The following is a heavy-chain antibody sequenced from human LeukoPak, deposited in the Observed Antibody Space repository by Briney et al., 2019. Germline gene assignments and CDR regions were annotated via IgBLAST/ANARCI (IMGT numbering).Heavy chain of an antibody. CDR3: AGVGEYCSSTSCSNWFDP. J-gene: IGHJ5*02. D-gene: IGHD2-2*01. CDR2: ISSSNSYI. V-gene: IGHV3-21*01. CDR1: GFTFSSYS. Sequence: GGSLRLSCAASGFTFSSYSMNWVRQAPGKGLEWVSSISSSNSYIYYADSVKGRFTISRDNAKNSLYLQMNSLRAEDTAVYYCAGVGEYCSSTSCSNWFDPWGQGTLVTVSS.